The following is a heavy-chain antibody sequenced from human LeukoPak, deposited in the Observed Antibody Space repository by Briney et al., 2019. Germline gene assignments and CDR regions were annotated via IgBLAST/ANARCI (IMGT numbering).Heavy chain of an antibody. D-gene: IGHD1-26*01. CDR1: EFTFSSYW. J-gene: IGHJ4*02. Sequence: GGSLRLSCAASEFTFSSYWMHWVRQAPGKGLVWVSRISKDGSSTYYADSVKGRFTISRDNAKNTLYLQMNSLRAEDTAVYYCARDEVGVGATHDYWGQGTLVTVSS. V-gene: IGHV3-74*01. CDR2: ISKDGSST. CDR3: ARDEVGVGATHDY.